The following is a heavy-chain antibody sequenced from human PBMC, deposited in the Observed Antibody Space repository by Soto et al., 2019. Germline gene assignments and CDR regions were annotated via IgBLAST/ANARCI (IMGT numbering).Heavy chain of an antibody. Sequence: ASVKVSCKASGYTFTSYGISWVRQAPGQGLEWMGWISAYNGNTNYAQKLQGRVTMTTDTSTSTAYMELRSLKSDDTAVYYCARRGVYCSSTSCYVRSVRYYYYGMDVWGQGTTVTVSS. J-gene: IGHJ6*02. D-gene: IGHD2-2*01. CDR2: ISAYNGNT. V-gene: IGHV1-18*01. CDR3: ARRGVYCSSTSCYVRSVRYYYYGMDV. CDR1: GYTFTSYG.